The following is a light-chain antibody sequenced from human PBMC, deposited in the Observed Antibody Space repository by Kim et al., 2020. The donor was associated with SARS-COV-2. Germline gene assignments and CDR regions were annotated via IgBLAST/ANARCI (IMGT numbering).Light chain of an antibody. Sequence: SPGERATLSCRASQSVNSNLAWYQQKPGQAPRLLIYAASTRATGIPARISGSGSGTEFTLSISSLQSEDFAVYYCQQYNDWPPLTFGGGTKVDIK. CDR3: QQYNDWPPLT. V-gene: IGKV3-15*01. J-gene: IGKJ4*01. CDR2: AAS. CDR1: QSVNSN.